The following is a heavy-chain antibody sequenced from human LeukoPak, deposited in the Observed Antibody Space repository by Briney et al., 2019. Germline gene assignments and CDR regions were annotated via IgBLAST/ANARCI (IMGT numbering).Heavy chain of an antibody. CDR1: GYSFTGYY. CDR2: IIPNSGGT. CDR3: ARDLVGATGTDY. J-gene: IGHJ4*02. Sequence: ASVKVSCKASGYSFTGYYMHWVRQAPGQGLEWMGWIIPNSGGTNCAQKFQGRVTLTRDTSISTAYMELSRLRSDDTAVYYCARDLVGATGTDYWGQGTLVTVPS. V-gene: IGHV1-2*02. D-gene: IGHD1-26*01.